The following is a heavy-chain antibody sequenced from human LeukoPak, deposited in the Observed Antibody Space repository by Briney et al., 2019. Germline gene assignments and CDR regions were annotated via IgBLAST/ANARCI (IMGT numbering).Heavy chain of an antibody. CDR2: IYTSGST. V-gene: IGHV4-61*02. D-gene: IGHD3-22*01. CDR1: GGSISSGSYY. Sequence: TLSLTCTVSGGSISSGSYYWSWIRQPAGKGLEWIGRIYTSGSTNYNPSLKSRVTISVDTSKNQFSLKLSSVTAADTAVYYCARSMNYYDSRGYSFDYWGQGTLVTVSS. J-gene: IGHJ4*02. CDR3: ARSMNYYDSRGYSFDY.